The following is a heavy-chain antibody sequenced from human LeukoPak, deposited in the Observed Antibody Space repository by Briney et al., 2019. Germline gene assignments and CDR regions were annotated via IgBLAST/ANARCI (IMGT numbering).Heavy chain of an antibody. CDR3: ARLPDYYSRHGAPG. V-gene: IGHV4-59*12. J-gene: IGHJ4*02. CDR1: GGSISSYY. CDR2: IFYSGTT. Sequence: SETLSLTCTVSGGSISSYYWSWIRQPPGKGLEWIGFIFYSGTTNYNPSLKSRVTISVDTSKNQFSLKLSSVTAADTAVYYCARLPDYYSRHGAPGWGQGTLVTVSS. D-gene: IGHD3-10*01.